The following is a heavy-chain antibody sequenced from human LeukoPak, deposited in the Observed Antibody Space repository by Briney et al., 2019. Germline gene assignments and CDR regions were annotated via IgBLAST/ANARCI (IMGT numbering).Heavy chain of an antibody. CDR1: GGTFSSYA. CDR2: IIPILGIA. J-gene: IGHJ4*02. Sequence: GASVKVSCKASGGTFSSYAISWVRQAPGQGLEWMGRIIPILGIANYAQKFQGRVTITADKSTSTAYMELSSLRSEDTAVYYCAREVVVPAAPHYFDYWGQGTLVTVSS. CDR3: AREVVVPAAPHYFDY. D-gene: IGHD2-2*01. V-gene: IGHV1-69*04.